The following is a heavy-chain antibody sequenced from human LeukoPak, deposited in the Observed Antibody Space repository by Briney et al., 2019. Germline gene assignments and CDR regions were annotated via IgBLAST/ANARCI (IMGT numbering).Heavy chain of an antibody. Sequence: PGGSLRLSCAASGFTFSSYGMHWVRQAPGKGLEWVAVIWYDGSNKYYVDSVKGRFTISRDNSKNTLYLQMNSLRAEDTAVYYCAKEKEMATTDWGQGTLVTVSS. CDR2: IWYDGSNK. CDR1: GFTFSSYG. CDR3: AKEKEMATTD. V-gene: IGHV3-33*06. D-gene: IGHD5-24*01. J-gene: IGHJ4*02.